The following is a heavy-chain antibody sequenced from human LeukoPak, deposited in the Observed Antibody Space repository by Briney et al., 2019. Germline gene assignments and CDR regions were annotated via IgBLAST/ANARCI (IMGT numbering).Heavy chain of an antibody. D-gene: IGHD5-18*01. Sequence: SETLSLTCTVSGGSISSYYWSWIRQPPGKGLEWIGYIYYSGSTNYNPSLKSRVTISVDTSKSQFSLKLSSVTAADTAVYYCARLLRVGYSYLFDYWGQGTLVTVSS. J-gene: IGHJ4*02. V-gene: IGHV4-59*08. CDR3: ARLLRVGYSYLFDY. CDR2: IYYSGST. CDR1: GGSISSYY.